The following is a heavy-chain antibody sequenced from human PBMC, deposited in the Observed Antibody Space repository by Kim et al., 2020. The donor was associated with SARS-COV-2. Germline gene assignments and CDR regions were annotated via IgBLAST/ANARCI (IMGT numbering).Heavy chain of an antibody. Sequence: YYNPSLKSRVTISVDTSKNQFALKLSSVTAADTAVYYCARDSRDRGSFDYWGQGTLVTVSS. V-gene: IGHV4-31*02. J-gene: IGHJ4*02. CDR3: ARDSRDRGSFDY. D-gene: IGHD2-15*01.